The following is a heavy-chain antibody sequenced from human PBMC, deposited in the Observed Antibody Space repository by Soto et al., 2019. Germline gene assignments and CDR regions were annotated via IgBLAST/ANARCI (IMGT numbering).Heavy chain of an antibody. D-gene: IGHD3-3*01. Sequence: QITLNESGPTVVRPTETLTLTCRFSGFSLTTSGVGVGWIRQSPGKAPEWLALIYWDDDKRYSASLKSRLTIPKDTSKNQVVLTVSDLDPTDTATYYCAHRVLRTVFGLVTTTAIYFDFWGQETPVAVSS. CDR1: GFSLTTSGVG. J-gene: IGHJ4*02. CDR2: IYWDDDK. V-gene: IGHV2-5*02. CDR3: AHRVLRTVFGLVTTTAIYFDF.